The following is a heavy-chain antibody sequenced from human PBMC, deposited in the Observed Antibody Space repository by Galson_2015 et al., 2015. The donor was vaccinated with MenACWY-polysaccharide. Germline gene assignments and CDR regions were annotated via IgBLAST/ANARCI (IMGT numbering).Heavy chain of an antibody. CDR2: MSYSGRG. Sequence: SETLSLTCTVSGGSVTSDNDYWGWLRQPPGKGLAWIGYMSYSGRGNSNPSLKSRVTVFIDTSKKQFSLRLTSVTAADTAMYYCLREPTYSGSFGWFGPLRQGSLANVSA. D-gene: IGHD1-26*01. CDR1: GGSVTSDNDY. J-gene: IGHJ5*02. V-gene: IGHV4-61*01. CDR3: LREPTYSGSFGWFGP.